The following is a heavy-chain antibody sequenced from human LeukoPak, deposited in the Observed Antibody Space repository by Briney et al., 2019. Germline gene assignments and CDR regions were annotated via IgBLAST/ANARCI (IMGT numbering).Heavy chain of an antibody. CDR2: ISAYNGYT. J-gene: IGHJ4*02. CDR1: GYTFTSYY. D-gene: IGHD2-2*01. V-gene: IGHV1-18*04. CDR3: ARVSQYCTGTSCHDY. Sequence: ASVKVSCKASGYTFTSYYMHWVRQAPGQGLEWMGWISAYNGYTNYAQKLQGRVTMTTDTSTSTAYMELRSLRSDDTAVHYCARVSQYCTGTSCHDYWGQGTLVTVSS.